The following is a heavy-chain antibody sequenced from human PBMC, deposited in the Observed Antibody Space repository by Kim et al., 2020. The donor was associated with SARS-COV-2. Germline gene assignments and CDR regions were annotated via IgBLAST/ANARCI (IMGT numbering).Heavy chain of an antibody. J-gene: IGHJ3*02. D-gene: IGHD2-2*01. Sequence: SETLSLTCTVSGGSISSYYWSWIRQPAGKGLEWIGRIYTSGSTNYNPSLKSRVTMSVDTSKNQFSLKLSSVTAADTAVYYCARVVIYCSSTSCDAWAFDIWGQGTMVTVSS. CDR2: IYTSGST. CDR3: ARVVIYCSSTSCDAWAFDI. CDR1: GGSISSYY. V-gene: IGHV4-4*07.